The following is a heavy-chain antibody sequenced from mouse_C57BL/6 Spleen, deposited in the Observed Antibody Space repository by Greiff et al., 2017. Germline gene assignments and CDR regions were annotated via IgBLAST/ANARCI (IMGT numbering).Heavy chain of an antibody. Sequence: VQLQQPGAELVKPGASVKISCKASGYAFSSYWMNWVKQRPGKGLEWIGQIYPGDGDTNYNGKFKGKATLTADKSSSTAYMQLSSLTSEDSAVYFCARQNGNDYAMDYWGQGTSVTVSS. V-gene: IGHV1-80*01. CDR2: IYPGDGDT. CDR3: ARQNGNDYAMDY. J-gene: IGHJ4*01. D-gene: IGHD2-1*01. CDR1: GYAFSSYW.